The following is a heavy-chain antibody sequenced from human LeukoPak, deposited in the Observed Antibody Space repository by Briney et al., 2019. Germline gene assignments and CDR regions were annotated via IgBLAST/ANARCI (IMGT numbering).Heavy chain of an antibody. Sequence: SETLSLTCTVSGDSINSGGYFWSWIRQHPGKGLEWIGYIYYSGSTYYNPSLKSRVTISVDTSKNQFSLKLSSVTAADTAVYYCASLGFFWSGQEYFQHWGQGTLVTVSS. V-gene: IGHV4-31*03. J-gene: IGHJ1*01. CDR2: IYYSGST. CDR3: ASLGFFWSGQEYFQH. D-gene: IGHD3-3*01. CDR1: GDSINSGGYF.